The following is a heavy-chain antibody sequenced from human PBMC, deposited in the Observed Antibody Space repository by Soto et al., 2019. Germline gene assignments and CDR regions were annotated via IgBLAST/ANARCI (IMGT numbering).Heavy chain of an antibody. CDR2: IKQDGSEK. CDR3: ARVLRSPLLYYYYMDV. CDR1: GFTFSSYW. J-gene: IGHJ6*03. V-gene: IGHV3-7*01. Sequence: PGGSLRLSCAASGFTFSSYWMSWVRQAPGKGLEWVANIKQDGSEKYYVDSVKGRFTISRDNAKNSLYLQMNSLRAEDTAVYYCARVLRSPLLYYYYMDVWGKGTTVTVSS. D-gene: IGHD4-17*01.